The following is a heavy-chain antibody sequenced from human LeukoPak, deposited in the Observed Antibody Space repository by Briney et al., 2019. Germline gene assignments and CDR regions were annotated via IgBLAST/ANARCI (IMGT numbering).Heavy chain of an antibody. V-gene: IGHV3-9*01. Sequence: PGGSLRLSCAASGFTFDDYAMHWVRQAPGKGLEWVSGISWNSGSIGYADSVKGRFTISRDNAKNSLSLQMHSLRPEDTAFYYCAKDIGIFGTGPFDYWGQGTLVTVSS. CDR2: ISWNSGSI. D-gene: IGHD3-3*02. CDR1: GFTFDDYA. CDR3: AKDIGIFGTGPFDY. J-gene: IGHJ4*02.